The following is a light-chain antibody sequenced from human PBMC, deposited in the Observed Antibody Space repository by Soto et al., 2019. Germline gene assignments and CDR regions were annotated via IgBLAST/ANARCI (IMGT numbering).Light chain of an antibody. CDR3: QKGST. J-gene: IGKJ4*01. CDR2: DVS. CDR1: QDISNY. V-gene: IGKV1-33*01. Sequence: DMEMTQSPSSLSASVGDRVTITCQARQDISNYLNWYQQKPGKAPKVLIYDVSNLETGVPSRFSGSGSGTAFSLTISNLQPEDIATYYCQKGSTFGGGTKVEIK.